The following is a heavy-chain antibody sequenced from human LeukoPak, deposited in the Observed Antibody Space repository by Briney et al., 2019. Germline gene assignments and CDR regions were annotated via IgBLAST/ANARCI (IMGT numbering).Heavy chain of an antibody. CDR1: GFTFSSYG. CDR2: ISHDGSNK. CDR3: AKDRSSSADDAFDI. D-gene: IGHD6-13*01. Sequence: GGSLRLSCAASGFTFSSYGMLWVRQAPGKGLEWVAVISHDGSNKYYADSVKGRFTISRDNSKNTLYLQMNSLRAEDTAVYYCAKDRSSSADDAFDIWGQGTMVTVSS. J-gene: IGHJ3*02. V-gene: IGHV3-30*18.